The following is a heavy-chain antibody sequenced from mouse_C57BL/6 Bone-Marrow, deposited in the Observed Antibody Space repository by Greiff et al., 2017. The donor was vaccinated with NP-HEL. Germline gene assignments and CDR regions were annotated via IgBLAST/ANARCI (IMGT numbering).Heavy chain of an antibody. CDR2: IYWDDDK. V-gene: IGHV8-12*01. CDR1: GFSLSTSGMG. Sequence: QVTLKECGPGILQSSQTLSLTCSFSGFSLSTSGMGVSWIRQPSGKGLEWLAHIYWDDDKRYNPSLKSRLTISKDTSRNQVFLKITSVDTADTATYYCARIDYDKFAYWGQGTLVTVSA. CDR3: ARIDYDKFAY. J-gene: IGHJ3*01. D-gene: IGHD2-4*01.